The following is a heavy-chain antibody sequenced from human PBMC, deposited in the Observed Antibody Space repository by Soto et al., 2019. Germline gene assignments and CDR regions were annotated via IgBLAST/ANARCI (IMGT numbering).Heavy chain of an antibody. CDR1: GGCISSGGYS. CDR3: ARGSPVATDY. Sequence: SETLSLTXAVSGGCISSGGYSWSWIRQPPGKGLEWIGYIYHSGSTYYNPSLKSRVTISVDRSKNQFSLKLSSVTAADTAVYYCARGSPVATDYWGQGSLVTVSS. CDR2: IYHSGST. V-gene: IGHV4-30-2*01. D-gene: IGHD2-21*02. J-gene: IGHJ4*02.